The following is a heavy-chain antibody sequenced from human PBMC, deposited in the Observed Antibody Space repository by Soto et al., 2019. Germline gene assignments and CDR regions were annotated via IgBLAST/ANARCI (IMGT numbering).Heavy chain of an antibody. CDR2: ISAYNGNT. CDR3: ARGPALRGRYCSSTSCYSFDY. CDR1: GYTFTSYG. J-gene: IGHJ4*02. Sequence: GASVKVSCKASGYTFTSYGTSWVRQAPGQGLEWMGWISAYNGNTNYAQKFQGRVTITADKSTSTAYMELSSLRSEDTAVYYCARGPALRGRYCSSTSCYSFDYWGQGTLVTVSS. D-gene: IGHD2-2*01. V-gene: IGHV1-18*01.